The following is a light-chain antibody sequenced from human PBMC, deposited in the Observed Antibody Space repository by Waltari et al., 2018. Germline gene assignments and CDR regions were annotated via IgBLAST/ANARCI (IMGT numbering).Light chain of an antibody. CDR1: QSISSL. CDR2: KAS. CDR3: QQYNSYPTWT. Sequence: DIQMTQSPSTLSASVGDRVTIPCPAGQSISSLLSWYQKKPGKAPKLLIYKASSLESGVPSRFSGSGSGTEFTLTISSLQPYDFATYYCQQYNSYPTWTFGQGTKVEIK. V-gene: IGKV1-5*03. J-gene: IGKJ1*01.